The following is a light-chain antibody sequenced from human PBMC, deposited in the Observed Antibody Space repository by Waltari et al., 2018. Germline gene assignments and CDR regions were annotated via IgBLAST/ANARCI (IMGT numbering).Light chain of an antibody. J-gene: IGLJ2*01. V-gene: IGLV3-21*02. CDR1: NGGSKS. CDR2: DDS. CDR3: QVWDTTSDRVV. Sequence: SYVLTQPPSASVATGETARTTCGGENGGSKSVHGYQQKPGQAPLLVVYDDSARPSGIPDRFSASNSGNTATLTISRVENGDEADYYCQVWDTTSDRVVFGGGTKLTVL.